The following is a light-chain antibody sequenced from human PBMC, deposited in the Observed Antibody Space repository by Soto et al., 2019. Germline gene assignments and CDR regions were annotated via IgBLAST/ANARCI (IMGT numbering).Light chain of an antibody. CDR2: AAS. J-gene: IGKJ5*01. V-gene: IGKV1-39*01. CDR3: QQSYSTLSIS. Sequence: DIQMTQSPSSLSASVGDRVTITCRASESISRHLNWYQQKPGKAPNRLINAASTLQNEVPSRFSGSGSGTDFTLTISSLQPDDFATYYCQQSYSTLSISFGQGTRLEIK. CDR1: ESISRH.